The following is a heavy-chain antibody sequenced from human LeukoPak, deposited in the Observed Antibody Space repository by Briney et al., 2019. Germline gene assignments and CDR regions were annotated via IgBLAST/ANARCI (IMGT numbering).Heavy chain of an antibody. CDR1: GFTFDDYA. J-gene: IGHJ4*02. D-gene: IGHD3-9*01. CDR3: AGHDILTGRDY. CDR2: ISWNSGSI. V-gene: IGHV3-9*01. Sequence: GGSLRLSCAASGFTFDDYAMHWVRQAPGKGLEWVSGISWNSGSIGYADSVKGRFTISRDNAKNSLYLQMNSLRAEDTALYYCAGHDILTGRDYWGQGTLVTVSS.